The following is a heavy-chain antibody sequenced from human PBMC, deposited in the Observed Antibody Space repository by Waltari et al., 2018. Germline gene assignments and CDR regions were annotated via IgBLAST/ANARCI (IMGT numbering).Heavy chain of an antibody. J-gene: IGHJ5*02. Sequence: QLQLQESGPGLVKPSETLSITCTVSGGSISSSSYYWGWIPQPPGKGLEWIGSIYYSGSPYHNPSLKSLVTISVDTSKNQFSLKLSSVTAADTAVYYCARLEGWFDPWGQGTLVTVSS. CDR1: GGSISSSSYY. CDR2: IYYSGSP. CDR3: ARLEGWFDP. V-gene: IGHV4-39*01.